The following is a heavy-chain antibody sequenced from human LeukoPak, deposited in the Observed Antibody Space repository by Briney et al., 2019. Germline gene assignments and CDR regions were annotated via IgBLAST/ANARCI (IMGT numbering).Heavy chain of an antibody. D-gene: IGHD6-6*01. V-gene: IGHV1-69*05. J-gene: IGHJ4*02. CDR2: IIPIFGTA. Sequence: SVKVSCKAYGGTFSSYAISWVRQAPGQGLEWMGRIIPIFGTANYAQKFQGRVTITTDESTSTAYMELSSLRSEDTAVYYCAREGSSSSFDYWGQGTLVTVSS. CDR3: AREGSSSSFDY. CDR1: GGTFSSYA.